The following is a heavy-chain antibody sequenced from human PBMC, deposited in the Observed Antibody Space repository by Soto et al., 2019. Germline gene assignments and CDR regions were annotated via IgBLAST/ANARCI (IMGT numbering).Heavy chain of an antibody. Sequence: ASVKASCKASGYTFTSYGISCVRQPPGQGLEWMGWISAYNGNTNYAQKFQGRVTMTRDTSTSTVYMELSSLRSEDTAVYYCARGLQYSGSYYDYWGQGTLVTVSS. CDR1: GYTFTSYG. CDR3: ARGLQYSGSYYDY. CDR2: ISAYNGNT. D-gene: IGHD1-26*01. V-gene: IGHV1-18*01. J-gene: IGHJ4*02.